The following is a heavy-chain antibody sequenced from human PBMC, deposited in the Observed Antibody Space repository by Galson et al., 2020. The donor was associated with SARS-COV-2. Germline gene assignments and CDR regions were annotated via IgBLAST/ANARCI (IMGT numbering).Heavy chain of an antibody. Sequence: GESLKISCAASGFTFSSYGMHWVRQAPGKGLEWVAVISYDGSNKYYADSVKGRFTISRDNSKNTLYLQMNSLRAEDTAVYYCARELYCSGGSCYSGPHAFDIWGQGTMVTVSS. CDR1: GFTFSSYG. CDR2: ISYDGSNK. CDR3: ARELYCSGGSCYSGPHAFDI. J-gene: IGHJ3*02. V-gene: IGHV3-30*03. D-gene: IGHD2-15*01.